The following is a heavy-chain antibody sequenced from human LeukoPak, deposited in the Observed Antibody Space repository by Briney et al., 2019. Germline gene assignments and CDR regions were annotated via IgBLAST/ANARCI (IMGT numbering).Heavy chain of an antibody. CDR1: GFTFSSYE. CDR3: AGERGGYGFY. J-gene: IGHJ4*02. Sequence: PGGSLRLSCAASGFTFSSYELKWVRQSPGKGLEWISYISSSGSTLYYADSVKGRFTISRDDAKNSLYLQMNSLRGDDTAMYYCAGERGGYGFYWGQGTLVTVSS. D-gene: IGHD5-12*01. CDR2: ISSSGSTL. V-gene: IGHV3-48*03.